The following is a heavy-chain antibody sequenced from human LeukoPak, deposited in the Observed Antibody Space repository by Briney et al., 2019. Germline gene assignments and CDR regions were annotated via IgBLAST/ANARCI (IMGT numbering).Heavy chain of an antibody. V-gene: IGHV3-23*01. CDR2: IRGSGANT. CDR1: GFTFSSNP. D-gene: IGHD6-6*01. Sequence: GGSLRLSCAGSGFTFSSNPLCWGCNGLGKGLGWDSAIRGSGANTYSGDSVRHRLTISRDNSKNTLYLQMNTLRADETAVYYCATTKPARRYFDYWGQGILVTVSS. CDR3: ATTKPARRYFDY. J-gene: IGHJ4*02.